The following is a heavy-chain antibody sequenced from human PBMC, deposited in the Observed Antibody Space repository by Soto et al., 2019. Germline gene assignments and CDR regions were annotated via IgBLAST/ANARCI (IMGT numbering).Heavy chain of an antibody. J-gene: IGHJ3*02. CDR3: AKDQGSGITIFGVVDDAFDI. V-gene: IGHV3-30*18. CDR2: ISYDGSNK. Sequence: PGRGLKRVAVISYDGSNKYYADSVKGRFTISRDNYKNTLYLQMNSLRAEDTAVYYCAKDQGSGITIFGVVDDAFDIWGQGTMVTVSS. D-gene: IGHD3-3*01.